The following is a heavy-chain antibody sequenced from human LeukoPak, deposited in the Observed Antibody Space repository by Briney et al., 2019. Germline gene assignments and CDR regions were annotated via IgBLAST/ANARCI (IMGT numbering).Heavy chain of an antibody. J-gene: IGHJ5*02. CDR3: ARDRSGGYCSSTSCCISLEGWFDP. D-gene: IGHD2-2*01. Sequence: ASVKVSCKASGYTFTGYYMHWVRQAPGQGLEWMGWINPNSGGTNYAQKFQGRVTMTRGTSISTAYMELSRLRSDDTAVYYCARDRSGGYCSSTSCCISLEGWFDPWGQGTLVTVSS. CDR1: GYTFTGYY. V-gene: IGHV1-2*02. CDR2: INPNSGGT.